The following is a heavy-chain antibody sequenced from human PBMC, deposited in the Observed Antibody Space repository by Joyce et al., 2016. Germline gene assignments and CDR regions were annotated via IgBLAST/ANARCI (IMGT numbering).Heavy chain of an antibody. J-gene: IGHJ6*02. CDR1: GFTFDEYN. Sequence: EVQLVESGGGLVQPGGSLRLSCAASGFTFDEYNMNWVRPAPGNGLECVSLISPSSRYIYYADSLKGRFTVSRDNAKNSLYLHMNSLSAEDTAVYYCARDKFFVEECSNGVCQVTYHQYGMDVWGQGTTVTVSS. CDR2: ISPSSRYI. V-gene: IGHV3-21*01. D-gene: IGHD2-2*01. CDR3: ARDKFFVEECSNGVCQVTYHQYGMDV.